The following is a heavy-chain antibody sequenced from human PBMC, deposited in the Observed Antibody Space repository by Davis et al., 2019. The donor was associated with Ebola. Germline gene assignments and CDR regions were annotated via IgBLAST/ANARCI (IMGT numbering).Heavy chain of an antibody. CDR2: IYYSGST. V-gene: IGHV4-39*01. CDR1: GGSISSSSYF. J-gene: IGHJ6*02. Sequence: MPSETLSLTCTVSGGSISSSSYFWGWIRQPPGKGLEWIGSIYYSGSTYYNPSLKSRVTISVDTSKNQFSLKVSSVTAADTAVYYCAMSGMDVWGQGITVTVSS. CDR3: AMSGMDV.